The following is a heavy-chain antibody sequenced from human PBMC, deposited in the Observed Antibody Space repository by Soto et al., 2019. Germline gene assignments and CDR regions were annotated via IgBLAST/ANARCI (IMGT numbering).Heavy chain of an antibody. V-gene: IGHV4-30-2*01. Sequence: PSETLSLTCAVSGGSISSGGYSWSWIRQPPGKGLEWIGYFYHSGSTYYNPSLKSRVTISVDRSKNQFSLKLSSVTAADTAVYYCAAGGGLPRYYWGQGTLVTVSS. CDR3: AAGGGLPRYY. J-gene: IGHJ4*02. CDR1: GGSISSGGYS. CDR2: FYHSGST. D-gene: IGHD5-12*01.